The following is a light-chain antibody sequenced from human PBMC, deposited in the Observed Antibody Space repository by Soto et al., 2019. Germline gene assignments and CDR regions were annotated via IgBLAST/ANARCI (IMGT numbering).Light chain of an antibody. Sequence: EIVLTQSPGTLSFSPGERATLSCRASQSVSSSFLAWYQQKVGQAPRLLIYGASSRATGIPDRFSGSGSGTDFTLTISRLEPEDFAVYYCQKYGSSPRNFGQGTRLEIK. CDR2: GAS. CDR1: QSVSSSF. CDR3: QKYGSSPRN. V-gene: IGKV3-20*01. J-gene: IGKJ5*01.